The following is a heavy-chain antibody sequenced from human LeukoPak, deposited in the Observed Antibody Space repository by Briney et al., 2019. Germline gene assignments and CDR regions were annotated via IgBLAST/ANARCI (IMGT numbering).Heavy chain of an antibody. CDR2: INPNSGGT. CDR1: GYTFTGYY. CDR3: ARASYYDFWSGYYYFDY. J-gene: IGHJ4*02. D-gene: IGHD3-3*01. Sequence: ASVKVSCKASGYTFTGYYMHWVRQAPGQGLEWMGWINPNSGGTNYAQKLQGRVTMTTDTSTSTAYMELRSLRSDDTAVYYCARASYYDFWSGYYYFDYWGQGTLVTVSS. V-gene: IGHV1-2*02.